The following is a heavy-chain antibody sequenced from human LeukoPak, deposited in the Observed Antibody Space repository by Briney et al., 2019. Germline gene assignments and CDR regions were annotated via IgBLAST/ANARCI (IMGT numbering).Heavy chain of an antibody. V-gene: IGHV4-34*01. J-gene: IGHJ6*02. CDR3: ARGPLGFGELPYGMDV. D-gene: IGHD3-10*01. Sequence: PSETLSLTCAVYGGSFSGYYWSWIRQPPGKGLEWIGYIHYSGSTDFNPSLKSRVIISVDTSKNQFSLKLSSVTAADTAVYYCARGPLGFGELPYGMDVWGQGTTVTVSS. CDR2: IHYSGST. CDR1: GGSFSGYY.